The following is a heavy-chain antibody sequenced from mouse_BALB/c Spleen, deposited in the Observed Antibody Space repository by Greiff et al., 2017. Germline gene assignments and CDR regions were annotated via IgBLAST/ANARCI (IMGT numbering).Heavy chain of an antibody. V-gene: IGHV3-2*02. CDR2: ISYSGST. Sequence: EVQLQESGPGLVKPSQSLSLTCTVTGYSITSDYAWNWIRQFPGNKLEWMGYISYSGSTSYNPSLKSRISITRDTSKNQFFLQLNSVTTEDTATYYCAREYGNPYAMDYWGQGTSVTVSS. J-gene: IGHJ4*01. CDR1: GYSITSDYA. D-gene: IGHD2-10*02. CDR3: AREYGNPYAMDY.